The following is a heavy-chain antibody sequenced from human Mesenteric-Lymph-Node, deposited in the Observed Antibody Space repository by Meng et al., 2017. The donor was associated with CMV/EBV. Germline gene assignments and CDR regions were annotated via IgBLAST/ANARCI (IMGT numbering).Heavy chain of an antibody. J-gene: IGHJ4*02. Sequence: GESLKISCAASGFIVSGNYMSWVRQAPGRGLEWVSVIYSSGRTYYADSVKGRLTVSRDNSKNTLYLQMNSLRAEDTAVYYCARAGYSSGPYFDYWGQGTLVTVSS. CDR1: GFIVSGNY. D-gene: IGHD6-19*01. CDR3: ARAGYSSGPYFDY. CDR2: IYSSGRT. V-gene: IGHV3-66*01.